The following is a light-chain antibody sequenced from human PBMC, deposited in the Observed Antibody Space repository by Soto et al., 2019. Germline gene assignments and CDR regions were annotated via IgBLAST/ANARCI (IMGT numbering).Light chain of an antibody. CDR2: DAS. CDR1: QTISSGF. J-gene: IGKJ5*01. V-gene: IGKV3-20*01. CDR3: QQYSSSTRT. Sequence: IVLTQSPGILYLSPGDRATLSCRASQTISSGFLAWYQQKVGQAPRLLIYDASNRATGVPDRFSGSGSGTDFSLTISRLETEDFAVYHCQQYSSSTRTFGQGTRLEIK.